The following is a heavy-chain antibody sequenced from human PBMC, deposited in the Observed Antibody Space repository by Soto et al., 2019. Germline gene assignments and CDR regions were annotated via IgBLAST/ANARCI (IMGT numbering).Heavy chain of an antibody. D-gene: IGHD5-12*01. CDR3: ARDFIGATICNWFDP. J-gene: IGHJ5*02. Sequence: EVQLVETGGGLIQPGGSLRLSCAASGFTVSSNYMSWVRQAPGKGLEWVSVIYSGGSTYYADSVKGRFTISRDNAKNSLYLQMNSLRAEDTAVYYCARDFIGATICNWFDPWGQGTLVTVSS. V-gene: IGHV3-53*02. CDR1: GFTVSSNY. CDR2: IYSGGST.